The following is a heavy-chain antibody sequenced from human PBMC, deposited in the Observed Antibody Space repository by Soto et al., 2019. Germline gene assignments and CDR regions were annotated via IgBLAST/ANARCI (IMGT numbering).Heavy chain of an antibody. V-gene: IGHV4-34*01. D-gene: IGHD5-18*01. CDR3: ARVRGYSYGNQYYYYGMDV. CDR1: DGSYRDYY. J-gene: IGHJ6*02. Sequence: SVLRSHSWGVDDGSYRDYYGRGISNTPGRGLEWIGKINHSGSTNYNPSLKSRVTISVDTSKNQFSLKLSSVTAADTAVYYCARVRGYSYGNQYYYYGMDVWGQGTTV. CDR2: INHSGST.